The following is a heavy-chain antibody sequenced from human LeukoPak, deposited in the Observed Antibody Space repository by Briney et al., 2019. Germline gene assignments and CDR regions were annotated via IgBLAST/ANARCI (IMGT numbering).Heavy chain of an antibody. J-gene: IGHJ4*02. V-gene: IGHV1-18*01. D-gene: IGHD3-10*01. CDR1: GYTFTSYG. CDR3: AREEGDYYGSGSLDY. CDR2: ISAYNGNT. Sequence: ASVKVSCKASGYTFTSYGISWVRQAPGQGVEWMGWISAYNGNTNYAQKLQGRVTMTTDTSTSTAYMELRSLRSDDTAVYYCAREEGDYYGSGSLDYWGQGTLVTVSS.